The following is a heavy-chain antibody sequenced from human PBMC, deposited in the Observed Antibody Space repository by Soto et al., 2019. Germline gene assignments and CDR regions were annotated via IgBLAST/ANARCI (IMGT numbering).Heavy chain of an antibody. CDR1: GYTFSNFW. CDR2: IYPGDHET. V-gene: IGHV5-51*01. D-gene: IGHD6-13*01. Sequence: GESLKISYQCSGYTFSNFWIGWVRQLPGKGLEWMGIIYPGDHETRYSPSFHGKVTISADKSINTAYLQWNSLEASDTAFYFCARSPRGSPYFDYWGQGALVTVSS. J-gene: IGHJ4*02. CDR3: ARSPRGSPYFDY.